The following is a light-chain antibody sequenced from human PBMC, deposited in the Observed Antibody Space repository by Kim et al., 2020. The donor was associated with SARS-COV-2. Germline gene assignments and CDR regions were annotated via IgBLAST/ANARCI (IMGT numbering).Light chain of an antibody. CDR1: QGFSDC. CDR3: QQTDSFPWT. Sequence: AYVGDIVTIPCRWSQGFSDCLAWYQQKPGKAPKLLSYEASSLQSGVPSRFSGSGYGTDFTHTISSLQPEDFATYYCQQTDSFPWTFGQGTKVDI. CDR2: EAS. V-gene: IGKV1-12*01. J-gene: IGKJ1*01.